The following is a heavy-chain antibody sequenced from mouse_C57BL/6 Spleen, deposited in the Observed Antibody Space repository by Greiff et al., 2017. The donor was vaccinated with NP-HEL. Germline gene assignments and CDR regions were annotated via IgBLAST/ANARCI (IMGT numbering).Heavy chain of an antibody. V-gene: IGHV1-15*01. J-gene: IGHJ3*01. CDR3: TRKGYYGSSYWFAY. CDR2: IYPDTGGT. D-gene: IGHD1-1*01. CDR1: GYTFTDYE. Sequence: QVQLQQSGAGLVRPGASLTLSCTASGYTFTDYEMHWVRQTPVHGLEWIGAIYPDTGGTAYNPQFKGKAILTAGKASCTAYMELRSLTSEDAAADYCTRKGYYGSSYWFAYWGQGTLVTVSA.